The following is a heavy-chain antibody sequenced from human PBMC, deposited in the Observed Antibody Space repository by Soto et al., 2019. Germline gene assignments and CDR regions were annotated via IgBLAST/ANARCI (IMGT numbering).Heavy chain of an antibody. V-gene: IGHV3-15*07. Sequence: EEQLVESGGGLVKPGGSLRLSCAGSGFTFSLAWMNWVRQAPGKGLEWVGRIKSEGSGGTTDYAAPVKGRFTISRDDSTNTLCLQMNNLKTEETAVYYCTHSCTYYSDSSVWGQGTMVTVSS. D-gene: IGHD3-22*01. J-gene: IGHJ3*01. CDR1: GFTFSLAW. CDR2: IKSEGSGGTT. CDR3: THSCTYYSDSSV.